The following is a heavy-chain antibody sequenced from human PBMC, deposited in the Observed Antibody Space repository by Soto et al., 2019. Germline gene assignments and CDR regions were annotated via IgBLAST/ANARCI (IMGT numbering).Heavy chain of an antibody. Sequence: GASVKVSCKVSGYTLTELSMHWVRQAPGKGLEWMGGFDPEDGETIYAQKFQGRVTMTEDTSTDTAYMELSSLRSEDTAVYYCATPLQYCSGGSCYVDDVFDIWGQGKMVTVSS. D-gene: IGHD2-15*01. J-gene: IGHJ3*02. CDR3: ATPLQYCSGGSCYVDDVFDI. V-gene: IGHV1-24*01. CDR1: GYTLTELS. CDR2: FDPEDGET.